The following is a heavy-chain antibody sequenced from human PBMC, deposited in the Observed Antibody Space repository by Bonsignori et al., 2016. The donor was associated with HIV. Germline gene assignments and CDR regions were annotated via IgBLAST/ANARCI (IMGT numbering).Heavy chain of an antibody. V-gene: IGHV3-48*03. CDR3: ARDLSFGGSRYFDY. D-gene: IGHD3-10*01. CDR2: ISSSGSTI. Sequence: WIRQPPGKGLEWVSYISSSGSTISYADSVKGRFTISRDNAKNSLYMQMNSLRAEDTAVYYCARDLSFGGSRYFDYWGQGTLVTVSS. J-gene: IGHJ4*02.